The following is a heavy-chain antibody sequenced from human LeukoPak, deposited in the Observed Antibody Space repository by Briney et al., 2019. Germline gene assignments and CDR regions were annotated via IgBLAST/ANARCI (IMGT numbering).Heavy chain of an antibody. D-gene: IGHD3-9*01. CDR3: ARGGYYDILTGYYEFDP. CDR2: VIPIFGTA. Sequence: SGKVSCKASGGTFSSYAISWVRQAPGQVREWMGGVIPIFGTANYAQKFQGRDTITTDESKSTAYMELSSLRSEDTAVYYCARGGYYDILTGYYEFDPWGQGTLVTVSS. V-gene: IGHV1-69*05. CDR1: GGTFSSYA. J-gene: IGHJ5*02.